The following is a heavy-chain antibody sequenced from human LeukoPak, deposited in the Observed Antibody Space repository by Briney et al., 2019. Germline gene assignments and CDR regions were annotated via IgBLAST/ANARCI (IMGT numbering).Heavy chain of an antibody. CDR1: GYTFSGDY. CDR2: INPSTGGT. CDR3: ARDRNLYSGSFAS. V-gene: IGHV1-2*06. D-gene: IGHD1-26*01. Sequence: ASVKVSCKASGYTFSGDYVHWVRQAPGQGLEWMGRINPSTGGTTYAQKLQGRVTMTRDTSVSTAYMELNRLTSDDTAVYFCARDRNLYSGSFASWGQGTLVTVSS. J-gene: IGHJ4*02.